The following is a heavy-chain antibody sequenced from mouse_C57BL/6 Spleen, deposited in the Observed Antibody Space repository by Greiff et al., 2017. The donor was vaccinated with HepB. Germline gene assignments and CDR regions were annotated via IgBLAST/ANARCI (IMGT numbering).Heavy chain of an antibody. D-gene: IGHD2-5*01. V-gene: IGHV1-4*01. CDR3: ARRSNYDAMDY. CDR2: INPSSGYT. Sequence: VPLQQSGAELARPGASVKMSCKASGYTFTSYTMHWVKQRPGPGLEWIGDINPSSGYTKYNQKFKDKATLTADTSSSTAYMQLSSLTSEDSAVYYCARRSNYDAMDYWGQGTSVTVSS. CDR1: GYTFTSYT. J-gene: IGHJ4*01.